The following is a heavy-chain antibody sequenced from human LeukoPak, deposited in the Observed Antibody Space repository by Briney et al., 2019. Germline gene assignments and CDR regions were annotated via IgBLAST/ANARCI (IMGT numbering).Heavy chain of an antibody. CDR2: ISAYNGNT. CDR3: AREGYGGNPPDY. Sequence: ASVKVSCKASGYTFTSYGISWVRQAPGQGLEWMGWISAYNGNTNYAQRFQGRVTITTDESTSTAYMELSSLRSEDTAVYYCAREGYGGNPPDYWGQGTLVTVSS. D-gene: IGHD4-23*01. CDR1: GYTFTSYG. V-gene: IGHV1-18*01. J-gene: IGHJ4*02.